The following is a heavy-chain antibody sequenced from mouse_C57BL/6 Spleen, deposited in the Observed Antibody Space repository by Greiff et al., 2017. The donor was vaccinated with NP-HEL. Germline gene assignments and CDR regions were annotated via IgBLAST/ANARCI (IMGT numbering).Heavy chain of an antibody. V-gene: IGHV1-82*01. CDR3: AREGDDYDGRYYAMDY. CDR2: IYPGDGDT. CDR1: GYAFSSSW. Sequence: VQLQQSGPELVKPGASVKISCKASGYAFSSSWMNWVKQRPGKGLEWIGRIYPGDGDTNYNGKFKGKATLTADKSSSTAYMQLSSLTSEDSAVYFCAREGDDYDGRYYAMDYWGQGTSVTVSS. D-gene: IGHD2-4*01. J-gene: IGHJ4*01.